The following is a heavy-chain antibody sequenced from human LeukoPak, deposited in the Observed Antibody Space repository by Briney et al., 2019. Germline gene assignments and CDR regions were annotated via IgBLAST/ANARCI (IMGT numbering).Heavy chain of an antibody. CDR2: IDHSGST. CDR3: ARSSSSSRYGSFDI. J-gene: IGHJ3*02. D-gene: IGHD6-13*01. V-gene: IGHV4-34*01. CDR1: VGSFSGYY. Sequence: SETLSLTCAVYVGSFSGYYWSWIRQPPGKGLEWIGEIDHSGSTNYNPSLKSRVTISVDTSKNQFSLKLSSVTAADTAVYYCARSSSSSRYGSFDIWGQGTMVTVSS.